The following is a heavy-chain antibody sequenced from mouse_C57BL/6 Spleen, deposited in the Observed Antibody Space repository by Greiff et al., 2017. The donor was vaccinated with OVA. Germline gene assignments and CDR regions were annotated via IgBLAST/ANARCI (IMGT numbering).Heavy chain of an antibody. J-gene: IGHJ2*01. CDR1: GYTFTSYN. Sequence: QVQLQQSGAELVRPGASVKMSCKASGYTFTSYNMHWVKQTPRQGLEWIGAIYPGNGDTSYNQKFKGKATLTVDKSSSTAYMKRSSLTSEDFADYFGARARGHMVVFDYWGQGTTLTVSS. CDR3: ARARGHMVVFDY. D-gene: IGHD2-1*01. V-gene: IGHV1-12*01. CDR2: IYPGNGDT.